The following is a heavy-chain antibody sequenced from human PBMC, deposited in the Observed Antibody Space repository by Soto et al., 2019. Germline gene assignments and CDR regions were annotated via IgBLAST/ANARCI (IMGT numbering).Heavy chain of an antibody. V-gene: IGHV1-69*13. CDR2: IIPIFGTA. CDR1: GGTFSSYS. D-gene: IGHD2-2*01. CDR3: ARDAWRRVPAANHVMVD. J-gene: IGHJ6*02. Sequence: SVEVSCKASGGTFSSYSISWVRQAPGQGLEWMGGIIPIFGTANYAQKFQGRVTITADESTSTAYMELSSLRSEDTAVYYCARDAWRRVPAANHVMVDWGQGTTVTVSS.